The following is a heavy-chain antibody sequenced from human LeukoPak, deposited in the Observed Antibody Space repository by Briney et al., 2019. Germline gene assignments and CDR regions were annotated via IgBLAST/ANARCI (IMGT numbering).Heavy chain of an antibody. D-gene: IGHD4-23*01. V-gene: IGHV3-66*01. CDR2: IYSGGST. Sequence: GGSLRLSCAASGFTICSNYMSWVRQAPGKGLEWVSVIYSGGSTYYADSVKGRFTISRDNSKNTLYLQMNSLRAEDTAVYYCARDLGYGGNWFDPWGQGTLVTVSS. CDR1: GFTICSNY. CDR3: ARDLGYGGNWFDP. J-gene: IGHJ5*02.